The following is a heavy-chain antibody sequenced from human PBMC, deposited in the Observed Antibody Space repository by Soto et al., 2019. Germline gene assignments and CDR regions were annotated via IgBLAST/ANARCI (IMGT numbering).Heavy chain of an antibody. Sequence: PGESLKISCKGSGYTFTDYRIGWVRRLPGQRLEWMAILYPGDSDTRYSPSFQGHVTITFDKPTSTAYLQWNTLKASDTAMHYCARHGSFFRHYLCALDVWGQGTTVTVS. J-gene: IGHJ6*02. V-gene: IGHV5-51*01. D-gene: IGHD3-16*01. CDR3: ARHGSFFRHYLCALDV. CDR2: LYPGDSDT. CDR1: GYTFTDYR.